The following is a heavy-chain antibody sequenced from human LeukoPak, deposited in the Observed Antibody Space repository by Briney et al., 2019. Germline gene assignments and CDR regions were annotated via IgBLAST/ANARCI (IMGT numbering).Heavy chain of an antibody. V-gene: IGHV4-59*01. CDR3: ARSVAGYYYYFGMDV. CDR2: IYYSGST. CDR1: GGSISSYY. J-gene: IGHJ6*02. D-gene: IGHD6-19*01. Sequence: SETLSLTCSVSGGSISSYYWSWIRQPPGKGLEWIGSIYYSGSTNYKPSLKSRVTISVDTSKNQFSLKLSSVTAADTAVYYCARSVAGYYYYFGMDVWRQETTVTV.